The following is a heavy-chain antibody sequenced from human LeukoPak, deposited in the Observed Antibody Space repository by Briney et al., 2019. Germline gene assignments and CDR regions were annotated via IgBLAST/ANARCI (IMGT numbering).Heavy chain of an antibody. Sequence: PSETLSLTCTVSGGSISSYYWSWIRQPPGKGLEGIGYIYYSGSTNYNPSLKSRVTISVDTSKNQFSLKLSSVTAADTAVYYCATGRAYSYGYWDWFDPWGQGTLVTVSS. CDR2: IYYSGST. V-gene: IGHV4-59*01. D-gene: IGHD5-18*01. CDR1: GGSISSYY. CDR3: ATGRAYSYGYWDWFDP. J-gene: IGHJ5*02.